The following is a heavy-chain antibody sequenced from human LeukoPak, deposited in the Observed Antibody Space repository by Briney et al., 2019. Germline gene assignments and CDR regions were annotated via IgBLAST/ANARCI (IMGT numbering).Heavy chain of an antibody. CDR3: ARVGDEAPWGAFDL. J-gene: IGHJ3*01. Sequence: SQTLSLTCAVSGGSISSGGYSWSWIRQPPGKGLEWIGYIYHSGSTYYNPSLKSRVTISVDRSKNQFSLKLSSVTAADTAVYYCARVGDEAPWGAFDLWGQGTMVTVSS. CDR1: GGSISSGGYS. CDR2: IYHSGST. V-gene: IGHV4-30-2*01. D-gene: IGHD3-16*01.